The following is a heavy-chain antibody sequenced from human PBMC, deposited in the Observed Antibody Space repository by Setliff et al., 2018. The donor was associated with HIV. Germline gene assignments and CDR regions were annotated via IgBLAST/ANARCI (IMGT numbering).Heavy chain of an antibody. Sequence: GGSLRLSCAASGFSFSNSWMTWVRQAPGKGLERVAAIKEDGREKYYVGSVKGRFTISRDNAKNTLFLQMNTLRAEDTAIYYCVRGVFDYWGQGVLVTVSS. CDR2: IKEDGREK. J-gene: IGHJ4*02. V-gene: IGHV3-7*03. CDR3: VRGVFDY. CDR1: GFSFSNSW.